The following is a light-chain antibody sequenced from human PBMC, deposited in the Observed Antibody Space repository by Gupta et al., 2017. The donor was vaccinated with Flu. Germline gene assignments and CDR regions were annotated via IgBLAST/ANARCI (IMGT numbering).Light chain of an antibody. CDR2: GAS. Sequence: EIVMTQSPATLSVSPGERATRSCRASQSVSSNLAWYQQKPGQAPRLLIYGASTRATGIPARFSCSGSLTEFTLTISSLQSEDFAVYYCQQYNNWQTFGQGTKVEIK. J-gene: IGKJ1*01. V-gene: IGKV3-15*01. CDR1: QSVSSN. CDR3: QQYNNWQT.